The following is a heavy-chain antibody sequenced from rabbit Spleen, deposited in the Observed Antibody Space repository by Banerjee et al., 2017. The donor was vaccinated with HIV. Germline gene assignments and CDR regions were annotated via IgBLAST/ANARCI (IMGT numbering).Heavy chain of an antibody. D-gene: IGHD1-1*01. CDR3: ARDTSSSFSSYGMDL. V-gene: IGHV1S45*01. Sequence: QEKLEESGGGLVQPEGSLTLTCTASGVSFSFSSYICWVRQAPGKGLEWIACIDSGSSDFTYFATWAKGRFTISKTSSTTVTLQMTRLTAADTATYFCARDTSSSFSSYGMDLWGPGTLVTVS. CDR1: GVSFSFSSY. CDR2: IDSGSSDFT. J-gene: IGHJ6*01.